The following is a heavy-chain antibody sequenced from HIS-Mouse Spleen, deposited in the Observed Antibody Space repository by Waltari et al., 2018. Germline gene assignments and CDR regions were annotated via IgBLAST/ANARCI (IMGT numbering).Heavy chain of an antibody. J-gene: IGHJ3*02. CDR1: GFTFSSYA. Sequence: QVQLVESGGGVVQPGRSLRRSCAASGFTFSSYAMPGVRQAPGKGLEWVAVISYDGSNKYYADSVKGRFTISRDNSKNTLYLQMNSLRAEDTAVYYCARVLVADAFDIWGQGTMVTVSS. CDR3: ARVLVADAFDI. D-gene: IGHD2-2*01. CDR2: ISYDGSNK. V-gene: IGHV3-30*04.